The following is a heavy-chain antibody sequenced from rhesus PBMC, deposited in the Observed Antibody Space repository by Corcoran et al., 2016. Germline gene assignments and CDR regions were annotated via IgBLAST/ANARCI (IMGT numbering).Heavy chain of an antibody. V-gene: IGHV4-122*02. CDR2: ITYRGRH. Sequence: QVQLQESGPGLVKPSETLSLTCAVSGGSISSGYYYWSWIRQPPGKGLEGIGYITYRGRHSKNPSLKSRVTISRDTSKNQFSLKLSSVTAADTAVYYCARLYYEDDYGYYYTSYGLDSWGQGVVVTVSS. D-gene: IGHD3-9*01. CDR3: ARLYYEDDYGYYYTSYGLDS. J-gene: IGHJ6*01. CDR1: GGSISSGYYY.